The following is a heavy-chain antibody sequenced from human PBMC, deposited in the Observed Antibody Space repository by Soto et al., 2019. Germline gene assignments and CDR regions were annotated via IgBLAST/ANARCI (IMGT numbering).Heavy chain of an antibody. D-gene: IGHD5-18*01. J-gene: IGHJ5*02. Sequence: SVKVSCKAPGCNFSSNGIRWVRQAPGQGLEFMGGIIPTFGTTNYAHKFRGRVTITADESTGTAYMELSSLRSDDTAVYYCAGASDSTWYNWLDPWGQGTLVTVSS. CDR2: IIPTFGTT. CDR3: AGASDSTWYNWLDP. CDR1: GCNFSSNG. V-gene: IGHV1-69*13.